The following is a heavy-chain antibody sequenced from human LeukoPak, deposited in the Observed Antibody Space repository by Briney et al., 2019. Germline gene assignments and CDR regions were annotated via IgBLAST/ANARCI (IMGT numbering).Heavy chain of an antibody. CDR3: ATEWAGATRRFEH. CDR1: GFTFSSYA. D-gene: IGHD1-26*01. Sequence: GGSLRLSGAASGFTFSSYAMGWVRQAPGKGLEWVSYITNSGNSKSYADSVKGRFTISRDNSKDTLYLQLNALTADDTAVYYCATEWAGATRRFEHWGQGTLVTVSS. CDR2: ITNSGNSK. J-gene: IGHJ4*02. V-gene: IGHV3-48*01.